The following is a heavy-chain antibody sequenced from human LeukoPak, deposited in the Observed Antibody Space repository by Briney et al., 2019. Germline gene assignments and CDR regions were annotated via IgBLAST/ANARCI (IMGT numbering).Heavy chain of an antibody. J-gene: IGHJ6*03. CDR3: ARIAARDYYYYYYMDV. CDR1: GGTFSSYA. V-gene: IGHV1-69*05. Sequence: GASVKVSCKASGGTFSSYAISWVRQAPGQGLEWVGGIIPIFGTANYAQKFQGRVTITTDESTSTAYMELSSLRSEDTAVYYCARIAARDYYYYYYMDVWGKGTTVTVSS. CDR2: IIPIFGTA. D-gene: IGHD6-6*01.